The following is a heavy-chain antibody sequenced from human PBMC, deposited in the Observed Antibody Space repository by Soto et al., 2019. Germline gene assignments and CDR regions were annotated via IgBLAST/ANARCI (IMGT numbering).Heavy chain of an antibody. D-gene: IGHD3-22*01. CDR2: INTYNGNR. V-gene: IGHV1-18*01. CDR1: GYSFSSYG. Sequence: QVQLVQSGAELRKPGASVKVSCKASGYSFSSYGINWVRQAPGQGLEWMGWINTYNGNRNYAQKIEDRVTMTTATSTNTVYMELRSLKSDDTAIYYCARDRLRGYDSSGFDSWGQGTLVTVSS. J-gene: IGHJ4*02. CDR3: ARDRLRGYDSSGFDS.